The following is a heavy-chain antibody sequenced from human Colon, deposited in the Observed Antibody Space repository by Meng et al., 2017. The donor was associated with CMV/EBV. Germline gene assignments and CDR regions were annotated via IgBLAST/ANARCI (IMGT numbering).Heavy chain of an antibody. D-gene: IGHD2/OR15-2a*01. CDR3: VRDKGDGFNRFHYFDY. Sequence: GGSLRLSCAASGFTFHAYWMHWVRQVPGKGLEWVARINTDGASKTYADSVRGRFTISRDNPKDTVFLQMTSLRADDTAIYYCVRDKGDGFNRFHYFDYWAQGTQVTVSS. V-gene: IGHV3-74*01. CDR2: INTDGASK. J-gene: IGHJ4*02. CDR1: GFTFHAYW.